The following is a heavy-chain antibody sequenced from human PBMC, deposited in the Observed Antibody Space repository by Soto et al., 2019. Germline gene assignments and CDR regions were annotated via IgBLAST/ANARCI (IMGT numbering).Heavy chain of an antibody. CDR3: ARAGGASTYCSSTSCYTEGYYYGMDV. V-gene: IGHV1-69*06. J-gene: IGHJ6*02. D-gene: IGHD2-2*02. CDR1: GGTFSSYA. Sequence: ASVKVSCKASGGTFSSYAISWVRQAPGQGLEWMGGIIPIFGTANYAQKFQGRVTITADKSTSTAYMELSSLRSEDTAVYYCARAGGASTYCSSTSCYTEGYYYGMDVWGQGTTVTAP. CDR2: IIPIFGTA.